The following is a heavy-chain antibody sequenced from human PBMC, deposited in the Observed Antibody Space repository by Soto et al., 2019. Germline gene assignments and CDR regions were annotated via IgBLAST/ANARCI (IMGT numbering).Heavy chain of an antibody. Sequence: NPSETLSLTCTVSGGSINYSYWTWIRQPPGKGLEWIGYISYTGSANYNASLKSRLTISVDTSKNQFSLKLSSVTAADTALYYCARVNYGDYYYGMDVWGQGTTVTVSS. J-gene: IGHJ6*02. CDR3: ARVNYGDYYYGMDV. V-gene: IGHV4-59*01. CDR2: ISYTGSA. CDR1: GGSINYSY. D-gene: IGHD4-17*01.